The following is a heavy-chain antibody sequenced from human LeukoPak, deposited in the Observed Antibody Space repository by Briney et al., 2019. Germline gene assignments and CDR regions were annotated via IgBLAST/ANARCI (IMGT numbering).Heavy chain of an antibody. J-gene: IGHJ5*02. D-gene: IGHD3-9*01. CDR1: GYTFTSYY. Sequence: ASVKVSCKASGYTFTSYYMHWVRQAPGQGLEWMGMIYPSGGSTSYAQKFQGRVTMTRDTSTSIVYMKMSSLRSEDTAVYYCARLYDISSSWFDPWGQGTLVSVSS. V-gene: IGHV1-46*03. CDR3: ARLYDISSSWFDP. CDR2: IYPSGGST.